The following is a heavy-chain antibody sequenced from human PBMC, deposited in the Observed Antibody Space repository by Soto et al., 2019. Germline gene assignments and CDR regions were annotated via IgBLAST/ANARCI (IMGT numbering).Heavy chain of an antibody. V-gene: IGHV4-30-2*01. J-gene: IGHJ4*02. CDR1: GCSISSGGYF. Sequence: SETLSLTCAVSGCSISSGGYFWNWVRQPPGEGLGWIGYIYHSGSTYYNPSLESRVTKSVDRSKNQFSLKLSSVTAADTAVYYCARAANSYDSSGYPQYYFDYWGQGTLVTVSS. CDR2: IYHSGST. CDR3: ARAANSYDSSGYPQYYFDY. D-gene: IGHD3-22*01.